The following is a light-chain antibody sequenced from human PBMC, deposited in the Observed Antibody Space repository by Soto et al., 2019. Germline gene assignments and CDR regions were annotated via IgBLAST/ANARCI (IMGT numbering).Light chain of an antibody. V-gene: IGLV2-14*01. J-gene: IGLJ2*01. CDR1: SSDVGTYNY. Sequence: QSALTQPAAVSGSPGQSITIACAGTSSDVGTYNYVSWYQQRPVKAPKRIILEIRNRPSGVSDRFYVYKSGDTASLTISGLQPAYEVDYSFSSQCRNNTVLLGGGTQVTVL. CDR3: SSQCRNNTVL. CDR2: EIR.